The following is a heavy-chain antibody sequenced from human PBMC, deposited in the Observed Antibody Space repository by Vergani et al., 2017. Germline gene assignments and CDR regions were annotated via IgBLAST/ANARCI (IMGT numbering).Heavy chain of an antibody. CDR2: IKQDVSGK. Sequence: DVHLAESGGAFFQPGGSLRLSFSASGFSFNSHWMSWVRQAPGKGLEGVSNIKQDVSGKYYVDSVKGRFTISRDNAKNSLYLQMNSLRAEDTAVYYWARDGHANVGFPYGDYVAYWGQGTLVTVSS. V-gene: IGHV3-7*01. CDR3: ARDGHANVGFPYGDYVAY. D-gene: IGHD4-17*01. J-gene: IGHJ4*02. CDR1: GFSFNSHW.